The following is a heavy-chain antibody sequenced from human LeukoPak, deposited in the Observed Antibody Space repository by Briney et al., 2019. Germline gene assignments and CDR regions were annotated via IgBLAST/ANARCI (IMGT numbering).Heavy chain of an antibody. D-gene: IGHD5-12*01. Sequence: GGSLRLSCAASGFTFSTYPISWVRQAPGKGLEWVSAISGGGSNTYYADSVKGRFTISRGNSKNMLYLQMNSLRAEDTAVYYCVKDSVRGYSGYGNDGFEIWGQGTMVTVSS. CDR3: VKDSVRGYSGYGNDGFEI. J-gene: IGHJ3*02. CDR2: ISGGGSNT. V-gene: IGHV3-23*01. CDR1: GFTFSTYP.